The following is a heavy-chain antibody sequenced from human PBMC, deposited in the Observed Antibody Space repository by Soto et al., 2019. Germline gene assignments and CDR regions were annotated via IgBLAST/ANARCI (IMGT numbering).Heavy chain of an antibody. CDR2: LNQGGDEK. D-gene: IGHD1-26*01. CDR3: ARDRFIGTYSINGVTYIFCR. CDR1: GFTFTDYW. V-gene: IGHV3-7*03. Sequence: GGSLRLSCAASGFTFTDYWMSWVRQAPGKGLEWVANLNQGGDEKNYLDSVKGRFTISRDNAKNSVYLQLNSLRAEDTAVYYCARDRFIGTYSINGVTYIFCRWGQG. J-gene: IGHJ4*01.